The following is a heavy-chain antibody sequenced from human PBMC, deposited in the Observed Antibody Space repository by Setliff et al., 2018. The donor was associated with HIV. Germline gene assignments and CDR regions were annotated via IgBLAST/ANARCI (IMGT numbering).Heavy chain of an antibody. Sequence: SETLSLTCTVSGGSFSSTTYSWGWIRQPPGKGLEWIGYMYYSGTTYYNPSLKSRVTMSVDTSKNQFSLRLNSVTAADTALYYCARALRDGSTDAFDIWGQGTMVTVSS. CDR3: ARALRDGSTDAFDI. CDR1: GGSFSSTTYS. V-gene: IGHV4-39*07. D-gene: IGHD5-12*01. J-gene: IGHJ3*02. CDR2: MYYSGTT.